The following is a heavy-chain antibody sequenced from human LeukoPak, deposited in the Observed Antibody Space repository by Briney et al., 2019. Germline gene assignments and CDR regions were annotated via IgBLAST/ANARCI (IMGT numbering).Heavy chain of an antibody. Sequence: SQTLSLTCTVAGGSISSGGYYWSWIRQHPGKGLEWIGYIYYSGSTYYNPSLKSRVTISVDTSKNQFSLKLSSVTAADTAVYYCARDTRNYSALWGQGTLVTVSS. CDR2: IYYSGST. J-gene: IGHJ4*02. D-gene: IGHD4-11*01. V-gene: IGHV4-31*03. CDR3: ARDTRNYSAL. CDR1: GGSISSGGYY.